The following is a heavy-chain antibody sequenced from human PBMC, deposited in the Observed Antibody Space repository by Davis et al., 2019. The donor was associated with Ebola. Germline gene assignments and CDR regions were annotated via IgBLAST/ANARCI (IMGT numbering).Heavy chain of an antibody. D-gene: IGHD4-17*01. V-gene: IGHV3-23*01. Sequence: GESLKISCAASGFTFRTYAMNWVRQAPGKGLEWVSAVSGSGTTTGYADSVKGRFTISRDNTKNSLYLQMNSLRDEDTALYYCSRGGAVKFDYWGQGTLVTVSS. CDR2: VSGSGTTT. J-gene: IGHJ4*02. CDR3: SRGGAVKFDY. CDR1: GFTFRTYA.